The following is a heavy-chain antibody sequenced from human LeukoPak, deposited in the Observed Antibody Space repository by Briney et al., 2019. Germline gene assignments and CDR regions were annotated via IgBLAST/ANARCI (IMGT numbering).Heavy chain of an antibody. J-gene: IGHJ4*02. CDR3: ARDDFDNSGYRPFYF. CDR2: INPSGST. Sequence: PSQTLSLTCSVSGDSIRRGNYYWSWIRQSAGKGLEWIGRINPSGSTNYNPSLKSRVIMSLDTSKNQFSLRLTSVTAADMAVYYCARDDFDNSGYRPFYFWGQGSLVTVSS. V-gene: IGHV4-61*02. CDR1: GDSIRRGNYY. D-gene: IGHD3-22*01.